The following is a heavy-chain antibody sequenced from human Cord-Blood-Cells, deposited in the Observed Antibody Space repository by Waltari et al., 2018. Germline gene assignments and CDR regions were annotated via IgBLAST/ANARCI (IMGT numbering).Heavy chain of an antibody. J-gene: IGHJ2*01. CDR2: IIPILGIA. D-gene: IGHD2-21*01. V-gene: IGHV1-69*08. CDR1: GGTFSSYT. CDR3: ARDRCGGDCSSPDWYSDL. Sequence: QVQLVQSGVEVKKPGSSVKVSCKASGGTFSSYTISWVRQAPGQGLEWMGRIIPILGIANYAQKFQGRVTITADKSTSTAYMELSSLRSEDTAVYYCARDRCGGDCSSPDWYSDLWGRGTLVTVSS.